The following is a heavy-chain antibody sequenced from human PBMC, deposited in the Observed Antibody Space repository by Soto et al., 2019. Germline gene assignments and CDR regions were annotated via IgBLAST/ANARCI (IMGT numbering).Heavy chain of an antibody. D-gene: IGHD2-21*01. CDR1: AFSLSTSGVG. J-gene: IGHJ4*02. Sequence: QMTLKESGPTLVKPTQTLTLTCTFSAFSLSTSGVGVGWIRQPPAKALEWLTFIYWDDDKRYSPSLKSRLTITKDTSKNQVVLTMTNMDPVDTATYYCARLVAAGITYYFDSWGQGTLVTVSS. CDR2: IYWDDDK. CDR3: ARLVAAGITYYFDS. V-gene: IGHV2-5*02.